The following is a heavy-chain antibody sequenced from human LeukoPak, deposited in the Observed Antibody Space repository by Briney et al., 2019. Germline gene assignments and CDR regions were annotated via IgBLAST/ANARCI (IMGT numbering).Heavy chain of an antibody. D-gene: IGHD1-26*01. CDR1: GGSISSGSYY. Sequence: PSQTLSLTCTVSGGSISSGSYYWSWIRQPAGKGLEWIGRIYTSGSTNYNPSLKSRVTISVDTSKNQFSLKLSSVTAADTAVYYCARGEVGWFDPWGQGTLVTVSS. V-gene: IGHV4-61*02. CDR3: ARGEVGWFDP. CDR2: IYTSGST. J-gene: IGHJ5*02.